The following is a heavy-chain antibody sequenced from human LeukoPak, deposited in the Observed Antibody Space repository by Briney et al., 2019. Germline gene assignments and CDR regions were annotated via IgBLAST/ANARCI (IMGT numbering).Heavy chain of an antibody. D-gene: IGHD6-19*01. Sequence: SVSVSSTASGNTFTKYAISSVRLAPGQGLEWMGRIIPLLRSPTYAQKFQHRVTITADTSTTTAYMELTSLRSEDTAVYYCARTSISVSGSLGHDEWGQGTLVTVSS. V-gene: IGHV1-69*06. CDR1: GNTFTKYA. CDR3: ARTSISVSGSLGHDE. J-gene: IGHJ4*02. CDR2: IIPLLRSP.